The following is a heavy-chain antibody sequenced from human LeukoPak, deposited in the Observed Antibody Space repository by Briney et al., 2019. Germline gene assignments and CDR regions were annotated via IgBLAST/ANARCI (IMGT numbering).Heavy chain of an antibody. CDR3: AKDPLTGTPGDGFDI. V-gene: IGHV3-23*01. J-gene: IGHJ3*02. CDR2: ISGSGGST. Sequence: PGGSLRLSCAASGFTFSSYARSCVRHAPGKGLEWVSAISGSGGSTYYADSVKGRFTISRDNSKSTLPLQMKSLRDQDTAVYYCAKDPLTGTPGDGFDIWGQGTMVTVSS. CDR1: GFTFSSYA. D-gene: IGHD1/OR15-1a*01.